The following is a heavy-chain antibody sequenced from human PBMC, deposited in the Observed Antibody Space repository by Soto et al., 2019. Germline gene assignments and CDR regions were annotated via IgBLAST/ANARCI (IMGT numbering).Heavy chain of an antibody. CDR1: GFTFSSYA. CDR3: ARGEEYCSSTSCYNWFDP. D-gene: IGHD2-2*01. CDR2: ISSNGGST. J-gene: IGHJ5*02. V-gene: IGHV3-64*01. Sequence: GGSLRLSCVASGFTFSSYAMPWVRQAPGKGLEYVSAISSNGGSTYYANSVKGRFTISRDNSKNTLYLQMGSLRAEDMAVYYCARGEEYCSSTSCYNWFDPWGQGTLVTVSS.